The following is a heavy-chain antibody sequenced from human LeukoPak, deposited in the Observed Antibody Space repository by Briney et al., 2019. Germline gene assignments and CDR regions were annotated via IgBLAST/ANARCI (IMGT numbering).Heavy chain of an antibody. CDR2: IYYSGST. D-gene: IGHD1-26*01. CDR3: ARAREGATPLRAFDF. Sequence: SETLSLTCTVSGGSFSTYYWSWIRQPPGKGLEWIGYIYYSGSTNYNPSLKSRVTISVDRSKNQFSLKLSSVTAADTAVYYCARAREGATPLRAFDFWGQGTMVIVSS. V-gene: IGHV4-59*08. CDR1: GGSFSTYY. J-gene: IGHJ3*01.